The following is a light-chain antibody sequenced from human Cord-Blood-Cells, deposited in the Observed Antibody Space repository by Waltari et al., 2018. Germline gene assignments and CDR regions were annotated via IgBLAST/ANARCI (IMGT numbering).Light chain of an antibody. CDR3: GTWHSNSIWV. CDR2: YHSDSNE. J-gene: IGLJ3*02. V-gene: IGLV5-52*01. CDR1: SGFSVGNFS. Sequence: QPVLTQPSSHSASTGASAILPCMLSSGFSVGNFSQMMYQQKPGTPPRYLLYYHSDSNEGQGSGVPSRFSGSNDASANAGILRISGLQPEDEADYYCGTWHSNSIWVFGGGTKLTVL.